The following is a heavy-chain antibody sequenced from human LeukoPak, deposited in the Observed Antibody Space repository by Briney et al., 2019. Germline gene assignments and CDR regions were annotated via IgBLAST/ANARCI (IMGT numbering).Heavy chain of an antibody. J-gene: IGHJ4*02. CDR1: GFTLSTYA. CDR2: ISGSGAGT. CDR3: AKDGKKYGSTWDFDY. D-gene: IGHD6-13*01. V-gene: IGHV3-23*01. Sequence: TGGSLRLSCAASGFTLSTYAMIWVRQAPGKGLEWVSGISGSGAGTYYADSVKGRFTISRVNSKNTLFLQMNCLRAEDTAVYYSAKDGKKYGSTWDFDYWGQGTLVTVSS.